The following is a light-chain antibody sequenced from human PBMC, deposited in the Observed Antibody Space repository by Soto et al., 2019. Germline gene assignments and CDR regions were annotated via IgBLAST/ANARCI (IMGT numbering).Light chain of an antibody. V-gene: IGKV1-39*01. Sequence: DIQMTQSPSSLSASVGDRVTITCRASQSISSYLNWYQQKPGKAPELLIYVASTLQSGVPSRFSGSASVTDFTLAINTLQPEDFATYYCQQTYIFPLTFGQGTMVELK. CDR3: QQTYIFPLT. CDR1: QSISSY. J-gene: IGKJ1*01. CDR2: VAS.